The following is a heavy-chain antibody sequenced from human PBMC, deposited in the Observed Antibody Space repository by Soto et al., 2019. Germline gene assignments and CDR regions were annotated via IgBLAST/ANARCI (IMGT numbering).Heavy chain of an antibody. Sequence: GASVKVSCKASGYTFTDYFIHWVRQAPGQGFEWMGWINPNSRGTNYAPKFQGRVTMTRDTSNSTAYMELRGLRSDDTATYYCAKDPHRGGNYYFFYFEYWGQGTLVTVSS. CDR1: GYTFTDYF. J-gene: IGHJ4*02. CDR3: AKDPHRGGNYYFFYFEY. CDR2: INPNSRGT. D-gene: IGHD2-21*02. V-gene: IGHV1-2*02.